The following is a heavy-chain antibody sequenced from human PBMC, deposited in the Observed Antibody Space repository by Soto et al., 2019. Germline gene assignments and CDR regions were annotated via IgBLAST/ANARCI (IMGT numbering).Heavy chain of an antibody. D-gene: IGHD3-9*01. CDR2: IYCDDDK. Sequence: QITLKESGPTLVKPTQTLTLTCTFSGFSLSTSGVGVGWIRQPPGKALEWLALIYCDDDKRYSPSLKSRLTITKDNSKNQVVLTMTNMDPVDTATYYCAHTYYDIVTGPIDAFDIWGQGTMVTVSS. V-gene: IGHV2-5*02. CDR3: AHTYYDIVTGPIDAFDI. CDR1: GFSLSTSGVG. J-gene: IGHJ3*02.